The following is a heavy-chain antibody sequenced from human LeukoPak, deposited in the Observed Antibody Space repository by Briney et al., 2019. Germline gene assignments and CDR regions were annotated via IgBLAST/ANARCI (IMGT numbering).Heavy chain of an antibody. CDR2: ISGSGGSK. D-gene: IGHD2-21*01. CDR1: GFTFSSYA. CDR3: AKVKAVITVRYYFDY. Sequence: GGSLRLSCAASGFTFSSYAMSGGRQAPGKGLECVSAISGSGGSKYYADSAQGRFTISRDNSKNTLYLQMNSVRAAATAVYSCAKVKAVITVRYYFDYWGQGPLVTVSS. V-gene: IGHV3-23*01. J-gene: IGHJ4*02.